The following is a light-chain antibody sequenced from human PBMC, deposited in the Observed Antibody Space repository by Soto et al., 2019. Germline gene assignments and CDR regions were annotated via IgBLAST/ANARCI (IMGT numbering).Light chain of an antibody. CDR2: DAS. Sequence: ESGSSQSPGSLSLYPGERATLSCRASQSVSSYLAWYQQKPGQAPRLLIYDASNRATGIPARFSGSGSGTDFTLTISSLEPEDFAVYYCQQRSNWPLTFGQGTRLEV. V-gene: IGKV3-11*01. CDR3: QQRSNWPLT. CDR1: QSVSSY. J-gene: IGKJ5*01.